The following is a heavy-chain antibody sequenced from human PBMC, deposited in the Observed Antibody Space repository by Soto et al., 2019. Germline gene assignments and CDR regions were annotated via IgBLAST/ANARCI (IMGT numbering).Heavy chain of an antibody. Sequence: MQMVESGGGSVQPGGSLRLSCAASGFPFSHYWMHWVRQTPGKGLVWVSCINPAGTITNYADSVEGRFTISRDNADSALFLQINILSAEDTAIYYGTIDTFGLRDTWGQGTLVTVSS. J-gene: IGHJ5*02. D-gene: IGHD3-16*01. CDR3: TIDTFGLRDT. CDR2: INPAGTIT. CDR1: GFPFSHYW. V-gene: IGHV3-74*01.